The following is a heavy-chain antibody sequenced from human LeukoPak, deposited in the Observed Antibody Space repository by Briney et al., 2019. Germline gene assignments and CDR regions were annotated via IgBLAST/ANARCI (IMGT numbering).Heavy chain of an antibody. CDR2: ISSGSTYI. CDR3: AKGRWGLTINNFDI. Sequence: PGGSLRLSCAASEFTFSSYFMNWVRQAPGKGLEWVSSISSGSTYIYYADSVKGRFTISRDSSKNTLYLQMNSLRGEDMAVYYCAKGRWGLTINNFDIWGQGTMVTVSS. D-gene: IGHD3-9*01. V-gene: IGHV3-21*04. CDR1: EFTFSSYF. J-gene: IGHJ3*02.